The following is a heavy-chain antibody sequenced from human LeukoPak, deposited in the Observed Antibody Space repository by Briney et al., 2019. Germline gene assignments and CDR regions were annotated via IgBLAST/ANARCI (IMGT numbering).Heavy chain of an antibody. CDR2: ISNGGRYL. V-gene: IGHV3-21*01. CDR3: ARDSTYGDFDY. J-gene: IGHJ4*02. Sequence: SGGSLRLSCAASGFSFSSHNMNWVRQAPGKGLEWVSFISNGGRYLYYADSVKGRFTISRDNAKNSLYLQMNSLRAGDTAVYYCARDSTYGDFDYWGQGTLVTVSS. D-gene: IGHD3-10*01. CDR1: GFSFSSHN.